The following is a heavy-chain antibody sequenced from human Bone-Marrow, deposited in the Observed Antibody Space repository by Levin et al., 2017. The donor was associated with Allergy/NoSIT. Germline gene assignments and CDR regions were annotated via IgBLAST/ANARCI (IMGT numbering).Heavy chain of an antibody. D-gene: IGHD2-15*01. Sequence: SCVGSGFKFNSYAMNWVRQAPGRGLEWVSGISGSGSNTFYADSVKGRFTISRDNSKNTLYLQNNNLRADDTAVYYCAKAACSAGSCYFDSWGQGTLVTVSS. V-gene: IGHV3-23*01. CDR2: ISGSGSNT. CDR1: GFKFNSYA. CDR3: AKAACSAGSCYFDS. J-gene: IGHJ4*02.